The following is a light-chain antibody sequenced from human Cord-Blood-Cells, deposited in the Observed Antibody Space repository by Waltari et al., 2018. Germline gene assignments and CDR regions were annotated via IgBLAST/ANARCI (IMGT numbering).Light chain of an antibody. V-gene: IGLV2-11*01. J-gene: IGLJ1*01. CDR3: CSHADSCNNYV. CDR1: SSSVAGYNY. Sequence: SVLTQPRSVSESPGQSVTISCTGTSSSVAGYNYVCWYQQHPGKSPTLMIYDVNKRPAGVPDRFSGSNDSTSASLSLTGLQVETEAEYDCCSHADSCNNYVFGTGTKVTVL. CDR2: DVN.